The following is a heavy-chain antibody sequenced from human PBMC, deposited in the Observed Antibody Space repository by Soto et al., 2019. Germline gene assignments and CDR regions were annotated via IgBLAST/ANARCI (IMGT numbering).Heavy chain of an antibody. CDR3: ARGYSYGYGSHFDY. J-gene: IGHJ4*02. CDR2: TYYSGST. Sequence: SETLSLPCTVFGGSLSSYYWSWIRQPPGKGLEWIGYTYYSGSTNYNPSLKSRVTISVDTSKNQFSLKLSSVTAADTAVYYCARGYSYGYGSHFDYWGQGTLVTVSS. V-gene: IGHV4-59*01. D-gene: IGHD5-18*01. CDR1: GGSLSSYY.